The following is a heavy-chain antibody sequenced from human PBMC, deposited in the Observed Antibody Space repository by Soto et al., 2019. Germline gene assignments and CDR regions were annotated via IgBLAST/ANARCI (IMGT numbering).Heavy chain of an antibody. D-gene: IGHD6-13*01. V-gene: IGHV4-59*01. J-gene: IGHJ5*02. Sequence: TSEINRLTKSVVCGNSRSYYCRWIRKPPGKGLEWIGYIYYSGSTNYNPSLKSRVTISVDTSKNQFSLKLSSVTAADTAVYYCARVRGIAAAISRDWFDPWGQGTLVTVSS. CDR3: ARVRGIAAAISRDWFDP. CDR2: IYYSGST. CDR1: CGNSRSYY.